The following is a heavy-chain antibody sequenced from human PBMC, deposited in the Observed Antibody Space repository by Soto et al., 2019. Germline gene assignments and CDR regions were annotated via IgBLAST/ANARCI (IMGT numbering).Heavy chain of an antibody. CDR2: IIPIFGTA. D-gene: IGHD2-21*01. CDR3: AGWDDIVGDYFFF. CDR1: GGTFSSYA. V-gene: IGHV1-69*01. J-gene: IGHJ4*02. Sequence: QVQLVQSGAEVKKPGSSVKVSCKASGGTFSSYAISWVRQAPGQGLEWMGGIIPIFGTANYAQKFQGRVTITGDESTSTAYWGLSSLGSEDTAVYYCAGWDDIVGDYFFFWGQGTLVTVSS.